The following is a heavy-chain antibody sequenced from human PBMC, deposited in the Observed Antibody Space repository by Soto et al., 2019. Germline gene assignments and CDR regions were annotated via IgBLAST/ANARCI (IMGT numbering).Heavy chain of an antibody. CDR1: GFTFNIYG. CDR3: AKDQSSGQGSFDS. Sequence: VGSLRLSCAASGFTFNIYGMHWVRQAPDKGLEWVALISYDGSNQYYADSVKGRFTISRDNSKNTLFLQMNSLRADDTAVYYCAKDQSSGQGSFDSWGQGTLVTVSS. CDR2: ISYDGSNQ. V-gene: IGHV3-30*18. J-gene: IGHJ4*02.